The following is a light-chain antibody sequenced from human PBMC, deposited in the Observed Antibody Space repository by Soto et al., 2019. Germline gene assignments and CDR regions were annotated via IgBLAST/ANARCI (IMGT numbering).Light chain of an antibody. Sequence: EIVMTQSPATLSVSPGERATLSCRASQSVSSNLAWYQQKPGQAPRLLIYGASTRATGIPARFSGSGSGKEFTLTISSLQSEDFAVYYCQQYNNWPPGTFGKGTKVAI. V-gene: IGKV3-15*01. CDR1: QSVSSN. CDR2: GAS. J-gene: IGKJ1*01. CDR3: QQYNNWPPGT.